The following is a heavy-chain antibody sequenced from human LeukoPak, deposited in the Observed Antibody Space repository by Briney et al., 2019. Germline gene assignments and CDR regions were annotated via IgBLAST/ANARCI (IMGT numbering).Heavy chain of an antibody. CDR3: SATSGRTGGNS. V-gene: IGHV3-7*03. J-gene: IGHJ4*02. D-gene: IGHD3-16*01. CDR2: IKHDGSET. CDR1: GFIFSSTW. Sequence: GRSLRLSCAASGFIFSSTWMTWVRQAPGKGPEWVAYIKHDGSETNYVDSVKGRFTVSRDNVKNSLYLQMNSLRADDTAVYYCSATSGRTGGNSWGQGALVTVSS.